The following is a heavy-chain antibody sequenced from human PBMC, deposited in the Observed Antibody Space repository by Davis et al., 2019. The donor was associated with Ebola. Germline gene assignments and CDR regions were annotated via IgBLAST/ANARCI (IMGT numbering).Heavy chain of an antibody. V-gene: IGHV4-30-4*08. CDR3: ARTQGWAALRYFDWLGV. Sequence: PSETLSLTCTVSGGSISSGDYYWSWIRQPPGKGLEWIGYIYYSGSTNYNPSLKSRVTISVDTSKNQFSLKLSSVTAADTAVYYCARTQGWAALRYFDWLGVWGQGTLVTVSS. J-gene: IGHJ4*02. D-gene: IGHD3-9*01. CDR1: GGSISSGDYY. CDR2: IYYSGST.